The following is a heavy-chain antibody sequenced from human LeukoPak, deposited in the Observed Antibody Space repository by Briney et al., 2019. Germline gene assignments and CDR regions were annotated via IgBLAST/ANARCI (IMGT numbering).Heavy chain of an antibody. J-gene: IGHJ4*02. Sequence: PSETLSLTCTVSGGSISSYYWSWIRQPPGKGLEWIGYIYYSGSTNYNLSLKSRVTISVDTSKNQFSLKLSSVTAADTAVYYCARGLRFLEWLTQDYWGQGTLVTVSS. D-gene: IGHD3-3*01. CDR2: IYYSGST. CDR3: ARGLRFLEWLTQDY. CDR1: GGSISSYY. V-gene: IGHV4-59*01.